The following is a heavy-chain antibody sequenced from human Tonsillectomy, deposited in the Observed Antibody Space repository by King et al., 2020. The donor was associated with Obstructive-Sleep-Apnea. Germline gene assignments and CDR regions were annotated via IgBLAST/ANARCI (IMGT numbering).Heavy chain of an antibody. Sequence: QLVQSGAEVKKPGESLKISCKGSGYSFTSYWIGWVRRMPGKGLEWRGIIYPGDSDTRYRPSFHAQGTISAAKSTSTASLQWSSLKSSDTAMDYCARPGYYYDSTSGAFDIWGQGTMVTVSS. CDR3: ARPGYYYDSTSGAFDI. V-gene: IGHV5-51*01. D-gene: IGHD3-22*01. CDR1: GYSFTSYW. CDR2: IYPGDSDT. J-gene: IGHJ3*02.